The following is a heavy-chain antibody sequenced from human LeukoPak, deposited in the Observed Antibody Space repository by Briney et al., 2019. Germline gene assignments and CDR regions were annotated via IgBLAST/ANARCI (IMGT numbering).Heavy chain of an antibody. Sequence: GGSLRLSCAASGFTFGNYAMIWVRQAPGKGLEWVLGLSASAYSTDYADSVKGRFTISRDNAKNSLYLQMNSLRAEDTAVYYCARGYWNFDYWGQRTLVTVSS. CDR1: GFTFGNYA. D-gene: IGHD2-8*02. J-gene: IGHJ4*02. V-gene: IGHV3-23*01. CDR3: ARGYWNFDY. CDR2: LSASAYST.